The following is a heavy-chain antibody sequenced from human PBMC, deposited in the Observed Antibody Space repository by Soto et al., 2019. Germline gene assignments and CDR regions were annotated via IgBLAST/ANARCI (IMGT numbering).Heavy chain of an antibody. CDR2: MNPNSGNT. D-gene: IGHD3-9*01. Sequence: ASVKVSCKASGYTFTSYAMHWVRQAPGQRLEWMGWMNPNSGNTNYAQKLQGRVTMTTDTSTSTAYMELRSLRSDDTAVYYCARDPEYYDILSGYLTFDYWGQGTLVTVSS. CDR3: ARDPEYYDILSGYLTFDY. V-gene: IGHV1-18*01. J-gene: IGHJ4*02. CDR1: GYTFTSYA.